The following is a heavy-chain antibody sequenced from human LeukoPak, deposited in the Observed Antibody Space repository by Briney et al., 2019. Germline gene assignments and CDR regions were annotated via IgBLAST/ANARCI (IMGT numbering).Heavy chain of an antibody. CDR1: GFTFDDYA. D-gene: IGHD3-3*01. CDR2: ISGDGGST. Sequence: GGSLRLSCAASGFTFDDYAMHWVPQAPGKGLEWVSLISGDGGSTYYADSVKGRFTISRDNSKNSLYLQMNSLRTEDTALYYCAKDLLTYYDFWSGSHDAFDIWGQGTMVTVSS. CDR3: AKDLLTYYDFWSGSHDAFDI. J-gene: IGHJ3*02. V-gene: IGHV3-43*02.